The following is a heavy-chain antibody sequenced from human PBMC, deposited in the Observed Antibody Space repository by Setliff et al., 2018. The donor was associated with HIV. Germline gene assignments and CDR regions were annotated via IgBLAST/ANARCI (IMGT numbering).Heavy chain of an antibody. CDR3: ARAMRGVVVTNMYYYYGMDV. Sequence: LSLTCTASGYSISSGYYWGWIRQPPGKGLEWIGSIYHSGSTYYNPSLKSRVTISVDTSKNQFSLKLSSVTAADTAVYYCARAMRGVVVTNMYYYYGMDVWGQGTTVTVSS. D-gene: IGHD2-21*02. J-gene: IGHJ6*02. CDR1: GYSISSGYY. V-gene: IGHV4-38-2*02. CDR2: IYHSGST.